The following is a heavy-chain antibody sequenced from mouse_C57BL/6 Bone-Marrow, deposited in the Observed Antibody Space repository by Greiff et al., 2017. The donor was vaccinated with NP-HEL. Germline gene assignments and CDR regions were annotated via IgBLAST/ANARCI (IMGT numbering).Heavy chain of an antibody. Sequence: EVQLQQSGAELVRPGASVKLSCTASGFNIKDDYMHWVKQRPEQGLEWTGWIDPENGDTEYASKFQGKATITADTSSNTAYLQLSSLTSEDTAVYYCTYGNYRYFDVWGTGTTVTVSS. CDR1: GFNIKDDY. CDR3: TYGNYRYFDV. J-gene: IGHJ1*03. CDR2: IDPENGDT. V-gene: IGHV14-4*01. D-gene: IGHD2-1*01.